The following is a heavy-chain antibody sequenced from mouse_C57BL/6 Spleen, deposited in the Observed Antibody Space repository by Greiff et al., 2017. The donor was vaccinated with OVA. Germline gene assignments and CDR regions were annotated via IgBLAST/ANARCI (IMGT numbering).Heavy chain of an antibody. CDR1: GYTFTSYW. CDR3: ARLGGNPGNY. V-gene: IGHV1-53*01. D-gene: IGHD2-1*01. J-gene: IGHJ2*01. CDR2: INPSNGGT. Sequence: QVQLKESGAELARPGASVKLSCKASGYTFTSYWMHWVKQRPGQGLEWIGNINPSNGGTNYNEKFKSKATLTVDKSSSTAYMQLSSLTSEDSAVYYCARLGGNPGNYWGQGTTLTVSS.